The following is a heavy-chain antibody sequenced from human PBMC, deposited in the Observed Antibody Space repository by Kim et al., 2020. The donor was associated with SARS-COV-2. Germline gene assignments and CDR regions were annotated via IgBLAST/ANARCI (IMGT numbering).Heavy chain of an antibody. V-gene: IGHV3-23*01. CDR1: GFTFSTSP. CDR2: ISWDGTRT. D-gene: IGHD4-17*01. Sequence: GGSLRLSCVASGFTFSTSPMGWVRQAPGKGLEWVSRISWDGTRTYYADSVKGRVTMSSDKSKNTVYLHMNSLRVEDTAVYYCAKGVTNSGFDYWGQGAKVTVSS. CDR3: AKGVTNSGFDY. J-gene: IGHJ4*02.